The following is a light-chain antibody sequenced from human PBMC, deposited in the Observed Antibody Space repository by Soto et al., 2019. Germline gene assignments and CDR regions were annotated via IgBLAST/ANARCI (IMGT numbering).Light chain of an antibody. CDR1: SSDVGRYNY. CDR3: SSYTSSSSWV. V-gene: IGLV2-14*01. CDR2: EVS. J-gene: IGLJ2*01. Sequence: QSALTQPASVSGSPGQSITISCTGSSSDVGRYNYVSWYQHHPGKAPKLMIYEVSNRPSGVSNRFSGSKSGNTASLTISGLQAEDEADYHCSSYTSSSSWVFGGGTKLTVL.